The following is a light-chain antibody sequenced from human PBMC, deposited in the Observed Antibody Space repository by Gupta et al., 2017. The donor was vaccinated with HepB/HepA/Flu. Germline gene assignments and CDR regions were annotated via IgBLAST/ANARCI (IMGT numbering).Light chain of an antibody. CDR3: QSCDNNLGAWV. CDR2: DNN. V-gene: IGLV1-40*01. Sequence: QSVLPQPPSVSGAPGQRVTISCTGSNSNIGAGHGVHWYQQLPGRAPKLVIHDNNNRPSGVPDRFSGSKSGTSASLAITGLQAEDESDYYCQSCDNNLGAWVFGGGTKLTVL. CDR1: NSNIGAGHG. J-gene: IGLJ3*02.